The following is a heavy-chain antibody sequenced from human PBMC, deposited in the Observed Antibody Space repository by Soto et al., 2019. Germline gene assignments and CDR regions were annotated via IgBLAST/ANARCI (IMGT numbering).Heavy chain of an antibody. V-gene: IGHV3-23*01. CDR1: GFTFSSYA. CDR3: AKSGGSYSGSADY. Sequence: PGGSLRLSCAASGFTFSSYAMSWVRQAPGKGLEWVSGISGGGAGTYYADSVKGRFTISRDNSKNTLDLQMNSLRPEDTAVYYCAKSGGSYSGSADYWGQGTLVTVSS. J-gene: IGHJ4*02. D-gene: IGHD1-26*01. CDR2: ISGGGAGT.